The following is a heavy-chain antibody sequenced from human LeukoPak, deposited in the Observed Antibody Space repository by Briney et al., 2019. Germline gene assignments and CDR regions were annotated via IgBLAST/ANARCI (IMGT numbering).Heavy chain of an antibody. CDR1: GYTFTRYY. J-gene: IGHJ4*02. D-gene: IGHD2-15*01. V-gene: IGHV1-46*01. CDR2: INPSGGST. Sequence: GASVKVSCKTSGYTFTRYYMHWVRQAPGQGLEWMGIINPSGGSTSYAQKFQGRVTMTRDMSTSTVYMELSSLRSEDTAVYYCARGPGYCSGGSCYALYYFDYWGQGTLVTVSS. CDR3: ARGPGYCSGGSCYALYYFDY.